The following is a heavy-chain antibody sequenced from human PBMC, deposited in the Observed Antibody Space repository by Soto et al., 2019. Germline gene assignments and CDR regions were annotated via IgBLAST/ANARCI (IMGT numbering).Heavy chain of an antibody. J-gene: IGHJ5*02. CDR3: ARDGGESSPSPPWFDP. D-gene: IGHD3-10*01. Sequence: GGSLRLSCAASGFTFSSYGMHWVRQAPGKGLEWVAVIWYDGSNKYYADSVKGRFTISRDNSKNTLYLQMNSLRAEDTAVYYCARDGGESSPSPPWFDPWGQGTLVTVSS. CDR1: GFTFSSYG. V-gene: IGHV3-33*01. CDR2: IWYDGSNK.